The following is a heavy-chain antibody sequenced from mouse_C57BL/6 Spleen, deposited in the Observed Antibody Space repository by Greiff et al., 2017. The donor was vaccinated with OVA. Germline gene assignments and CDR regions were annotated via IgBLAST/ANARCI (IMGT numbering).Heavy chain of an antibody. V-gene: IGHV1-26*01. CDR2: INPNNGGT. CDR3: ARGRCPFAY. Sequence: VQLQQSGPELVKPGASVKISCKASGYTFTDYYMNWVKQSHGKSLEWIGDINPNNGGTSYNQKFKGKATLTVDKSSSTAYMELRSLTSEDSAVYYCARGRCPFAYWGQGTLVTVSA. CDR1: GYTFTDYY. J-gene: IGHJ3*01.